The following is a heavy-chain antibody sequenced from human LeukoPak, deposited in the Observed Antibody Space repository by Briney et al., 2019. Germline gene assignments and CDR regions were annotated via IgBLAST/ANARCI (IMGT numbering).Heavy chain of an antibody. CDR2: INHSGST. CDR3: ARIGYYYYYGMDV. V-gene: IGHV4-34*01. CDR1: GGSFSGYY. J-gene: IGHJ6*02. Sequence: SETLSLTCAVYGGSFSGYYWSWTRQPPGKGLEWIGEINHSGSTNYNPSLKSRVTISVDTSKNQFSLKLSSVTAADTAVYYCARIGYYYYYGMDVWGQGTTVTVSS. D-gene: IGHD3-16*01.